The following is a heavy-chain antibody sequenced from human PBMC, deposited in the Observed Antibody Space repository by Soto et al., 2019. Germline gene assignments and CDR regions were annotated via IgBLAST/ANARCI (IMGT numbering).Heavy chain of an antibody. CDR1: GGTFSSYA. CDR2: VIPIFGTA. Sequence: GASVKVSCKASGGTFSSYAISWVRQAPGQGLEWMGGVIPIFGTANYAQKFQGRVTITADESTSTAYMELSSLRSEDTAVYYCARVPFLPAADYYYYGMDVWGQGTTVTVSS. J-gene: IGHJ6*02. V-gene: IGHV1-69*13. D-gene: IGHD2-2*01. CDR3: ARVPFLPAADYYYYGMDV.